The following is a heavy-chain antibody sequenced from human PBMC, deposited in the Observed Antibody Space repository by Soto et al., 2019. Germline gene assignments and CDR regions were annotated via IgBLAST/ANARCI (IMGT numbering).Heavy chain of an antibody. Sequence: QITLKESGPTLVKPTQTLTLTSTFSGFSLSTSGVGVGWIRQPPGKALEWLALIYWDDDKRYSPSLKSRLTTTKDTSKNQVVLTMTNMDPVDTAPYYCAHRPSYCSGGSCYSGFDYWGQGTLVTVSS. CDR3: AHRPSYCSGGSCYSGFDY. J-gene: IGHJ4*02. CDR2: IYWDDDK. V-gene: IGHV2-5*02. D-gene: IGHD2-15*01. CDR1: GFSLSTSGVG.